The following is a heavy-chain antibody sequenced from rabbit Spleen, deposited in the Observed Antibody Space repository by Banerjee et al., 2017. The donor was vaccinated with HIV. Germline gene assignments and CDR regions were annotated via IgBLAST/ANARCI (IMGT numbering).Heavy chain of an antibody. CDR3: ARDLTGVIGWNFKL. CDR2: IYTGSGTT. Sequence: QQQLEESGGGLVKPGGTLTLTCKASGIDFSSYYYMCWVRQAPGKGLELIACIYTGSGTTYYASWAKGRFTCSKASSTTVTLQMTSLTAADTATYFCARDLTGVIGWNFKLWGQGTLVTVS. V-gene: IGHV1S45*01. J-gene: IGHJ4*01. CDR1: GIDFSSYYY. D-gene: IGHD1-1*01.